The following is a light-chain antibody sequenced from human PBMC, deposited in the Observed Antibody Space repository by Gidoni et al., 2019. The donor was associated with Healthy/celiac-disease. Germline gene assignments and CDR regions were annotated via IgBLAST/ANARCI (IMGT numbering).Light chain of an antibody. CDR3: QQYNSYSQT. CDR2: KAS. J-gene: IGKJ1*01. Sequence: DIQMTQSPSPLSASVGDRVTITCRARQSISSWLAWYQQKPGKAPKLLIYKASSLESGVPSRFSGSGYGTEFTITISSLQPDDVATYYCQQYNSYSQTFGQGTKVEIK. CDR1: QSISSW. V-gene: IGKV1-5*03.